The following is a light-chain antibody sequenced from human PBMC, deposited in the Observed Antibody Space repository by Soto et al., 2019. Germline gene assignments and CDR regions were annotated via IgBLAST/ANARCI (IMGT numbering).Light chain of an antibody. Sequence: QAVVTQEPSLTVSPGGTVTLTCASSTGPVTTSHYTYWIQQKTGQAPRTLIYDTTQRHPWTPARFSASLLGGKAALTLSGAQPDDEADYYCFLSHKGPWVFGGGTKLTVL. J-gene: IGLJ3*02. CDR2: DTT. V-gene: IGLV7-46*01. CDR3: FLSHKGPWV. CDR1: TGPVTTSHY.